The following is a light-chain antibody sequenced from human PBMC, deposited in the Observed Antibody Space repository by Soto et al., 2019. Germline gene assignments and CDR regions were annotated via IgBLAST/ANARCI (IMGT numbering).Light chain of an antibody. Sequence: DIGVTPSPLSLPVTPGEPASNSCRSSQSLLHSNGYNYLDWYLQKPGQSPQLLIYLGSNRASGVPDRFSGSGSGTDFTLKISRVEAEDVGVYYCMQALQGYTFGQGTRLEIK. V-gene: IGKV2-28*01. CDR3: MQALQGYT. CDR1: QSLLHSNGYNY. J-gene: IGKJ5*01. CDR2: LGS.